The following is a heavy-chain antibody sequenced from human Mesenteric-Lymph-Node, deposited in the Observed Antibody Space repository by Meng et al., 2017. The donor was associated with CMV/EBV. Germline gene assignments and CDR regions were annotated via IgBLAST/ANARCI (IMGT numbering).Heavy chain of an antibody. CDR3: ARDQTEWEEPNPFDY. CDR2: IMSSDPYT. CDR1: GFSFSSDA. V-gene: IGHV3-21*01. Sequence: GGPLRLSCVASGFSFSSDAMNWVRQAPGKGLEWVSSIMSSDPYTYYADSVKGRFTISRDNAKNSLYLQLNSLRAEDTAVYYCARDQTEWEEPNPFDYWGPGTLVTVSS. J-gene: IGHJ4*02. D-gene: IGHD1-26*01.